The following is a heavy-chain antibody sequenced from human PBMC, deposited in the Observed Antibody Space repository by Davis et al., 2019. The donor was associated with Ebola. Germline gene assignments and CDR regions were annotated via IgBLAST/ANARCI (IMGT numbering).Heavy chain of an antibody. CDR2: INPNSGAT. D-gene: IGHD5-12*01. V-gene: IGHV1-8*02. CDR1: GYTFTSYG. Sequence: ASVKVSCKASGYTFTSYGISWVRQAPGQGLEWMGWINPNSGATNCAQKFQGWVTMTRNTSISTAYMELSSLRSEDTAVYYCARGGLRGYSGYDNWFDPWGQGTLVTVSS. J-gene: IGHJ5*02. CDR3: ARGGLRGYSGYDNWFDP.